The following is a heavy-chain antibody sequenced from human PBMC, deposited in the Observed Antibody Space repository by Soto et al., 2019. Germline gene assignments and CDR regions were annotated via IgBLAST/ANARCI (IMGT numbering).Heavy chain of an antibody. J-gene: IGHJ4*02. D-gene: IGHD6-13*01. CDR1: GFTFSNAW. V-gene: IGHV3-23*01. CDR3: AKGSTAAGITDY. Sequence: PGGSLRLSCAASGFTFSNAWINWVRQAPGKGLEWVSAISGSGGSTYYADSVKGRFTISRDNSKNTLYLQMNSLRAEDTAVYYCAKGSTAAGITDYWGQGTLVTVSS. CDR2: ISGSGGST.